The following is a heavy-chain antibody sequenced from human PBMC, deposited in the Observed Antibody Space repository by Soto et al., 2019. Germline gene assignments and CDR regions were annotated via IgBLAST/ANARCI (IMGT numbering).Heavy chain of an antibody. CDR3: ARESTVTLRYFDY. CDR1: GGSLIVSY. Sequence: QVQLQQWGAGLLKPSETLSLTCAVYGGSLIVSYWGWIRHPPGKGLEWIGEINHSGSTNYNPSLKSRITISVDTSKNQFSLKLSSVTAADTAVYYCARESTVTLRYFDYWGQGTLVTVSS. J-gene: IGHJ4*02. V-gene: IGHV4-34*01. CDR2: INHSGST. D-gene: IGHD4-17*01.